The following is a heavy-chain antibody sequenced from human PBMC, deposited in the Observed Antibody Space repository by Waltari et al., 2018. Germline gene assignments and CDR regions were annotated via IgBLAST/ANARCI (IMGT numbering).Heavy chain of an antibody. CDR1: GFTFGDYA. CDR3: TAGITPDY. CDR2: IRSKAYGGTT. Sequence: EVQLVASGGGLVQPGRSLRLSCTPSGFTFGDYAMSGFRQAPGKGLEWVGFIRSKAYGGTTEYAASVKGRFTISRDDSKSIAYLQMNSLKTEDTAVYYCTAGITPDYWGQGTLVTVSS. V-gene: IGHV3-49*03. D-gene: IGHD1-20*01. J-gene: IGHJ4*02.